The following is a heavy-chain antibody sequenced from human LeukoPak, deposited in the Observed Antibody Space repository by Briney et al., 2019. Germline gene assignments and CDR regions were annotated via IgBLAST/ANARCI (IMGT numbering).Heavy chain of an antibody. CDR1: GFTFNSEA. D-gene: IGHD6-19*01. Sequence: AWGSLTLSCAASGFTFNSEAMTWVRQAPGKGLEWVSSISYSGGTTYYADSVKGRFTISRDNSKNTVYLQMNSLRGEDGALYYCAKGLGCLLQFDYWVQAALVALSS. CDR2: ISYSGGTT. CDR3: AKGLGCLLQFDY. V-gene: IGHV3-23*01. J-gene: IGHJ4*02.